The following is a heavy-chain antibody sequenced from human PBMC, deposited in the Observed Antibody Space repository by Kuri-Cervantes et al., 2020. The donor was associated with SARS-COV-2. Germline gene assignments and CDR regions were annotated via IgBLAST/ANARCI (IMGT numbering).Heavy chain of an antibody. CDR1: GFTFSSYG. J-gene: IGHJ6*02. CDR2: ISYDGSNK. V-gene: IGHV3-30*19. CDR3: ARVPGYDFWSGYNRFGYYGMDV. Sequence: LSLTCAASGFTFSSYGMHWVRQAPGKGLEWVAVISYDGSNKYYADSVKGRFTISRDNSKNTLYLQMNSLRAEDTAVYYCARVPGYDFWSGYNRFGYYGMDVWGQGTTVTVSS. D-gene: IGHD3-3*01.